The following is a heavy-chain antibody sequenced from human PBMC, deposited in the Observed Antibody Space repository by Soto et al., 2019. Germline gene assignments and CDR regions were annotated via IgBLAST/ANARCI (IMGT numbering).Heavy chain of an antibody. V-gene: IGHV3-48*03. CDR3: ARRASR. CDR1: GFTFSSSE. D-gene: IGHD1-26*01. Sequence: XGSLRLSCAASGFTFSSSEMCWVRQAPGKGLEWVSYIHPSVQPIFYADSVKGRFTISRDNAKNSLYLQMSSLRAEDSAVYYCARRASRWGQGTMVTVSS. J-gene: IGHJ3*01. CDR2: IHPSVQPI.